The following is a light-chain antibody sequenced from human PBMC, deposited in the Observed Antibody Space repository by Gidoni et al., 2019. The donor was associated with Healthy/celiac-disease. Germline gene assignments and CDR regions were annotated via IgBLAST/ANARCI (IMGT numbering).Light chain of an antibody. J-gene: IGLJ2*01. CDR1: NLGDKY. CDR2: HDS. Sequence: SYELTQPPSVSVSPGQTASITCSGDNLGDKYACWYQQKPGQSPVLVIYHDSKRPSGIPDRFSGSNSGNTATLTISGTQAMDEADYYCQAWDSSTVVFGGGTKLTVL. CDR3: QAWDSSTVV. V-gene: IGLV3-1*01.